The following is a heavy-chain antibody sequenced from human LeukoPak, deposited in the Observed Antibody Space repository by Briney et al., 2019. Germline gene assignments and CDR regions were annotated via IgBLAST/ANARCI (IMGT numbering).Heavy chain of an antibody. CDR3: ARVRKYSGYYSWYFDL. CDR2: ISSSGSTI. J-gene: IGHJ2*01. CDR1: GVTFSSYE. V-gene: IGHV3-48*03. D-gene: IGHD5-12*01. Sequence: PGGALRLSCAASGVTFSSYEMNWGRHAPGKGLEWGSYISSSGSTIYYADSVKGRFTISRENAKNSLYLQMNSLRAGDTAVYYCARVRKYSGYYSWYFDLWGRGTLVTVSS.